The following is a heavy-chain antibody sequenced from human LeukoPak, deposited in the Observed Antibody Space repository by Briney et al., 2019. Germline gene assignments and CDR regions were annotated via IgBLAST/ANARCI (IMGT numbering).Heavy chain of an antibody. CDR2: IYYSGST. D-gene: IGHD2-2*01. Sequence: SETLSLTCTLSVGSTSSGVYYWSWIRQPPGKGLEWIGYIYYSGSTYYNPSLKSRVTISVDTSKNQFSLKLSSVTAADTAVYYCATLVVPAATFDYWGQGNLVTVSA. J-gene: IGHJ4*02. V-gene: IGHV4-31*03. CDR3: ATLVVPAATFDY. CDR1: VGSTSSGVYY.